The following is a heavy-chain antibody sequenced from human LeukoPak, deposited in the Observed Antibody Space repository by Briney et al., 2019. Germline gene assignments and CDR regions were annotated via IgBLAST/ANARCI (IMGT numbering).Heavy chain of an antibody. V-gene: IGHV1-2*02. CDR2: INPNSGGT. CDR3: ARAGIWDYYDTSGYHNGAFDI. CDR1: GYTFTGYC. D-gene: IGHD3-22*01. J-gene: IGHJ3*02. Sequence: ASVKVSSKASGYTFTGYCMHWVRQAPGQGLEWMGWINPNSGGTNYAQNFQGRVTMTRDTSISTAYMELSRLRSDDTAVYYCARAGIWDYYDTSGYHNGAFDIWGQGTMVTVSS.